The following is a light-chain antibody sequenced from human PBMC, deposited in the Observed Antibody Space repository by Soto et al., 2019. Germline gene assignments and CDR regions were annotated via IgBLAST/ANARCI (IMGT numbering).Light chain of an antibody. J-gene: IGKJ2*01. Sequence: DIQMTQSPSSLSTSFGDRVTITCQASQDISNSLNWYQQKPGKAPNLLIYEASKLQTGVPSRFSGGGSGTHFTFTISNLQPEDIATYYCQHYDNLPRYTFGLGTKVDIK. CDR3: QHYDNLPRYT. CDR2: EAS. V-gene: IGKV1-33*01. CDR1: QDISNS.